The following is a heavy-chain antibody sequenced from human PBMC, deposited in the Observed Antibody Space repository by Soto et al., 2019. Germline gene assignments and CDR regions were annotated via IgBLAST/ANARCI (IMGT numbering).Heavy chain of an antibody. CDR3: ARWGTTGGLDV. V-gene: IGHV3-30*06. D-gene: IGHD3-16*01. Sequence: QVHLVESGGGVVQPGTSLRVSCVGSGFTFRSYVIHWVRQAPGKGLEWVALTSYDGTAKYYDNSVRGRFTISRDNSRNTVDLQMDSLRLEDTALYYCARWGTTGGLDVWGQGTLVSVSS. J-gene: IGHJ1*01. CDR2: TSYDGTAK. CDR1: GFTFRSYV.